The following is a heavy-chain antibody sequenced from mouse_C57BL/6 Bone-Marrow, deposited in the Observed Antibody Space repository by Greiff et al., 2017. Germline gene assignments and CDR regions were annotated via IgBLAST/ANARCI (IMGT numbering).Heavy chain of an antibody. CDR3: ARRGFYYYGKNWYFDV. V-gene: IGHV3-8*01. D-gene: IGHD1-1*01. CDR1: GYSITSDY. Sequence: EVQVVESGPGLANPSQTLSLTCSVTGYSITSDYWNWIRKFPGNKLEYMGYISYSGSTYYNPSLKSRISITRDTSKNQDYLQLNSVTTEDTATYYCARRGFYYYGKNWYFDVWGTGTTVTVSS. CDR2: ISYSGST. J-gene: IGHJ1*03.